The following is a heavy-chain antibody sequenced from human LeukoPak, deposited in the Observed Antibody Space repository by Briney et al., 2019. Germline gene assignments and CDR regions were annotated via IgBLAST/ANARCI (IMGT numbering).Heavy chain of an antibody. D-gene: IGHD1-20*01. CDR1: GGSFSGYY. CDR2: INHSGST. Sequence: SETLSLTCAVYGGSFSGYYWSWIRQPPGKGLEWIGEINHSGSTNYNPSLKSRVTISVDTSKYQFSLKLSSVTAADTAVYYCARGSKYNWNRQRRVYYFDYWGQGTLVTVSS. CDR3: ARGSKYNWNRQRRVYYFDY. V-gene: IGHV4-34*01. J-gene: IGHJ4*02.